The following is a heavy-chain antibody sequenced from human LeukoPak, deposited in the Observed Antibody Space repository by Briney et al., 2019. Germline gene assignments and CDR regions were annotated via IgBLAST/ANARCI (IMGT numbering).Heavy chain of an antibody. J-gene: IGHJ4*02. CDR3: VREDTPATANY. D-gene: IGHD2-21*02. Sequence: GGSLRLSCAASGFNFANHAMSWVRQTPGKGLEWVSAISGGGDITYYADSVQGRFTISRDNSKDTLFLQMHSLRPGDTAVYYCVREDTPATANYWGQGTLVTISS. V-gene: IGHV3-23*01. CDR1: GFNFANHA. CDR2: ISGGGDIT.